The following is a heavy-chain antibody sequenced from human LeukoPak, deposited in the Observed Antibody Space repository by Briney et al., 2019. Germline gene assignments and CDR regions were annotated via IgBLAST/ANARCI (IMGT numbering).Heavy chain of an antibody. CDR3: ARDRRYYGSGSYYGNQVHDYYGMDV. V-gene: IGHV1-46*01. CDR1: GYTFTSYY. Sequence: GASVKVSCKASGYTFTSYYMHWVRQAPGQGLEWMGIINPSGGSTSYAQKFQGRVTMTRDTSTSTVYMELSSLRSEDTAVYYCARDRRYYGSGSYYGNQVHDYYGMDVWGQGTTVTVPS. D-gene: IGHD3-10*01. CDR2: INPSGGST. J-gene: IGHJ6*02.